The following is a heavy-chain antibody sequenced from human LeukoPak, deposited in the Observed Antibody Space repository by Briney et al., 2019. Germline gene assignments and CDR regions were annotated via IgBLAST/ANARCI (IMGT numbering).Heavy chain of an antibody. V-gene: IGHV3-48*01. CDR1: GFTFNKSP. Sequence: GGSLRLSCAASGFTFNKSPMNWVRQAPGKGLEWISNIRDDSDGTTYADSVKGRFTTSRDNAKNSLYLQINSLRAEDTAVYYCVKDLNWAFDYWGQGTLVTVSS. CDR2: IRDDSDGT. D-gene: IGHD3-16*01. J-gene: IGHJ4*02. CDR3: VKDLNWAFDY.